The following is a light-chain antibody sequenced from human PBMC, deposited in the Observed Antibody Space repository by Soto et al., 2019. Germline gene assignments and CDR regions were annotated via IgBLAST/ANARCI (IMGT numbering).Light chain of an antibody. J-gene: IGLJ1*01. V-gene: IGLV1-51*02. CDR3: GTWDSSLSAYV. CDR1: SSNIGNNY. CDR2: ENN. Sequence: QSALPQPPSGSAAPGQKVTISCSGSSSNIGNNYVSWYQQLPGTAPKLLIYENNKRPSGIPDRFSGSKSGTSATLGITGLQTGDEADYYCGTWDSSLSAYVFGTG.